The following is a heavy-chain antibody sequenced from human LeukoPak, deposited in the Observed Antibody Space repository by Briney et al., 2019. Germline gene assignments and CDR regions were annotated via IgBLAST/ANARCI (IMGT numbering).Heavy chain of an antibody. CDR1: GFTFSSYA. D-gene: IGHD2-8*02. J-gene: IGHJ4*02. Sequence: PGGSLRLSCAASGFTFSSYAMSWLRQAPGKGLEWFSAISGSGGSTYYADSERGRFTISRDNSKNTLYLQMNSLSAEDTAVYYGARDWWFRYGGRGTLVTASS. V-gene: IGHV3-23*01. CDR3: ARDWWFRY. CDR2: ISGSGGST.